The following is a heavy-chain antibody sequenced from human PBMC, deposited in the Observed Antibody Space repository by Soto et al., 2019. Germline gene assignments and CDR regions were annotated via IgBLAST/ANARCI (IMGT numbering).Heavy chain of an antibody. CDR3: ARVSSSSGALDF. Sequence: EVQLVESGGGLVQPGGSLRLSCGASGFTFSSYSMNWVRQAPGKGLEWVSHISRSSSPIYYADSVKGRFTISRDNVKNSLHLQMNSLRDEDTAVYYCARVSSSSGALDFWGHGTMVTVSS. J-gene: IGHJ3*01. V-gene: IGHV3-48*02. CDR2: ISRSSSPI. CDR1: GFTFSSYS. D-gene: IGHD6-6*01.